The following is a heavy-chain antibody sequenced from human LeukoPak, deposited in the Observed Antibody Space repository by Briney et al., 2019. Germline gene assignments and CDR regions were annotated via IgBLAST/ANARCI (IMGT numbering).Heavy chain of an antibody. CDR1: GYSISSTYC. CDR3: ARDFAHNFYGSGTKWFDP. D-gene: IGHD3-10*01. Sequence: SGTLSLTCTVSGYSISSTYCWGWIRQSPGRGLEWIGSIYHTGSTFYNPSLTSRVTISVDTSKNQFSLNLTSVTAADTAVYYCARDFAHNFYGSGTKWFDPWGQGTLVTVSS. J-gene: IGHJ5*02. V-gene: IGHV4-38-2*02. CDR2: IYHTGST.